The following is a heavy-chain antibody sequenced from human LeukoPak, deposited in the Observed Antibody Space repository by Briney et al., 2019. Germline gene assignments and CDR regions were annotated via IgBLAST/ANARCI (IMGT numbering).Heavy chain of an antibody. CDR3: VKDPDPRYCSSTSCSPI. CDR1: GFTFRSFA. V-gene: IGHV3-23*01. CDR2: ISDSGDST. J-gene: IGHJ3*02. Sequence: GGSLRLSCAASGFTFRSFAMSWVRQAPGKGLEWVSSISDSGDSTYYADSVKGRFTISRDNSKSTLFLQMNSLRVEDTAVYYCVKDPDPRYCSSTSCSPIWGQGTMVTVSS. D-gene: IGHD2-2*01.